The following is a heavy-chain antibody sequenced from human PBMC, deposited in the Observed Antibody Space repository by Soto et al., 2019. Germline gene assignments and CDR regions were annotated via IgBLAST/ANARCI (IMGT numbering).Heavy chain of an antibody. CDR1: GYTFTSYG. J-gene: IGHJ6*02. CDR3: AREDETYDSSGLPYGMDV. Sequence: EASVKVSCKASGYTFTSYGISWVRQAPGQGLEWMGWISAYNGNTNYAQKLQGRVTMTTDTSTSTAYMELRSLRSDDTAVYYCAREDETYDSSGLPYGMDVWGQGTTVTVSS. D-gene: IGHD3-22*01. V-gene: IGHV1-18*04. CDR2: ISAYNGNT.